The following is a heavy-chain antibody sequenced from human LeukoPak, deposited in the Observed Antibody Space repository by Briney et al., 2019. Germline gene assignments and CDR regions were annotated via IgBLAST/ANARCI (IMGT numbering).Heavy chain of an antibody. CDR2: INPNSGGT. CDR3: ARWMATVTTPDY. Sequence: ASVKVSCKASGYTFNGFYLHWVRQAPGQGLEWMGWINPNSGGTNYAQKFQGRVTMTRDTSISTAYMELSRLKSDDTAVYYCARWMATVTTPDYWGQGTLVTVSS. J-gene: IGHJ4*02. V-gene: IGHV1-2*02. D-gene: IGHD4-11*01. CDR1: GYTFNGFY.